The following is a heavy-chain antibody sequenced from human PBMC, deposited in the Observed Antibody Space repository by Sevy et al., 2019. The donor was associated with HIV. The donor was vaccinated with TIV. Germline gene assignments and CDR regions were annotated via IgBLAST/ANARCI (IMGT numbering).Heavy chain of an antibody. CDR1: GFTFSSYA. Sequence: GESLRLSCAASGFTFSSYAMSWVRQAPGKGLEWVSAISGSGGSTYYADSVKGRFTISRDNSKNTLYLQMNSLRAEDTAVYYCLIEARIVVVPAAPLGGNYYYGMDVWGQGTTVTVSS. CDR3: LIEARIVVVPAAPLGGNYYYGMDV. V-gene: IGHV3-23*01. D-gene: IGHD2-2*01. J-gene: IGHJ6*02. CDR2: ISGSGGST.